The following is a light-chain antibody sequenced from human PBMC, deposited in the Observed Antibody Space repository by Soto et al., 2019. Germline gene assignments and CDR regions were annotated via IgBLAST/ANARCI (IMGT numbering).Light chain of an antibody. CDR2: HAS. CDR1: QSVSSI. V-gene: IGKV3-15*01. CDR3: QHYNKWPLT. J-gene: IGKJ4*01. Sequence: EIVITPAPATLSVSPGERATLSFRASQSVSSIVAWYQQKTGQAPRLLIYHASTRAACIPGMFSGRGSGTEFTLTISLLHAEDAAFYYCQHYNKWPLTFGGGTKLEIK.